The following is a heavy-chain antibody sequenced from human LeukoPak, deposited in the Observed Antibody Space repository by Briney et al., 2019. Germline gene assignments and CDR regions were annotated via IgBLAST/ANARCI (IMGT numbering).Heavy chain of an antibody. D-gene: IGHD6-13*01. J-gene: IGHJ6*03. CDR3: AKKGRVAAAGRDRRGGRPGYYYYMDV. V-gene: IGHV3-33*06. Sequence: VKGRFTISRDNSKNTLYLQMNSLRAEDTAVYYCAKKGRVAAAGRDRRGGRPGYYYYMDVWGKGTTVTVSS.